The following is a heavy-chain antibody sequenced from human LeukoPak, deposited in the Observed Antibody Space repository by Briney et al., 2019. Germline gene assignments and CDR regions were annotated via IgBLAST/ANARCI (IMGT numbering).Heavy chain of an antibody. V-gene: IGHV3-30*03. CDR3: ARQMATILDGILDY. CDR2: ISYDGTNK. D-gene: IGHD5-24*01. CDR1: GFTFSSYW. J-gene: IGHJ4*02. Sequence: GGSLRLSCAASGFTFSSYWMSWVRQAPGKGLGWVSVISYDGTNKYYADSVKGRFTISRDNSKNTLYLQMNSLKTEDTALYYCARQMATILDGILDYWGQGTLVTVSS.